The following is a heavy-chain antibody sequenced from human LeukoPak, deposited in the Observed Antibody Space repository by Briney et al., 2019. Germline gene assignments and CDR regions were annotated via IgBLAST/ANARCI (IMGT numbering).Heavy chain of an antibody. J-gene: IGHJ4*02. CDR1: GYTFTSYG. D-gene: IGHD6-13*01. CDR2: ISAYNGNT. Sequence: ASVKVSCKASGYTFTSYGISCVRQAPGQGLEWMGWISAYNGNTNYAQKLQGRVTMTTDTSTSTAYMELRSLRSDDTAVYYCARDWAPRRRLGPYSSSYWGQGTLVTVSS. V-gene: IGHV1-18*01. CDR3: ARDWAPRRRLGPYSSSY.